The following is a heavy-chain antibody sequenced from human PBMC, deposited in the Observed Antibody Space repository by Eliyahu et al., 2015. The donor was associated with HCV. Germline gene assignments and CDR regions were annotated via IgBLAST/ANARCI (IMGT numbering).Heavy chain of an antibody. Sequence: EVQLVESGGGLVQPGGSLRLSCAASGFTFRNYWMHWVRQAPGKGLVWVSRIDGDGSGASYADPVKGRFTISRDNAKNTMYLQMNSLRAEDTAVYYCVSLVFRRDRAFDIWGQGTMVTVSS. V-gene: IGHV3-74*01. CDR2: IDGDGSGA. CDR3: VSLVFRRDRAFDI. CDR1: GFTFRNYW. D-gene: IGHD5-24*01. J-gene: IGHJ3*02.